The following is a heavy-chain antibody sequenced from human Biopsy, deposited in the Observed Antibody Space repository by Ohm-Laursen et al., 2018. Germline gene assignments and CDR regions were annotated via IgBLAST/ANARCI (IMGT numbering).Heavy chain of an antibody. CDR2: LWYDGTNK. Sequence: RSLRLSCAASGFSFSSYGMHWVRQAPGKGLEWVAVLWYDGTNKYYADSVKGRFTISRDNSKNTLFLQMDSLRADDTAVYYCVKAYSAIYWFDPWGQGTLVTVSS. CDR3: VKAYSAIYWFDP. V-gene: IGHV3-33*06. J-gene: IGHJ5*02. D-gene: IGHD2-21*01. CDR1: GFSFSSYG.